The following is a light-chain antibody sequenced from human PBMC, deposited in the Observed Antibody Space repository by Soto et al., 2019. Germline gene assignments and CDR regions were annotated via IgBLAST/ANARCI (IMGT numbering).Light chain of an antibody. CDR1: SSDVGGYNY. CDR3: SSYAGSNNFVV. J-gene: IGLJ2*01. CDR2: EVS. V-gene: IGLV2-8*01. Sequence: QSVLTQPPSASGSPGQSVTISCTGTSSDVGGYNYVSWYQQHPGKAPKLVIYEVSKRPSGVPDRFSGSKSGNTASLTVSGLQAEDEADYYCSSYAGSNNFVVFGGGTQLTV.